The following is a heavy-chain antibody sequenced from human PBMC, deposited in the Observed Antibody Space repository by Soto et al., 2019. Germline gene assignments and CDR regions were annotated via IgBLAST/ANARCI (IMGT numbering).Heavy chain of an antibody. J-gene: IGHJ5*02. CDR1: GGTFSSYA. D-gene: IGHD2-2*01. V-gene: IGHV1-69*01. Sequence: QVQLVQSGAEVKKPGSSVKVSCKASGGTFSSYAISWVRQAPGQGLEWMGGIIPIFGTANYAQKFQGRVTITADESTSTAYMELSSLRSEDTAVYYCVRYRGKEYQLLGAGGNWFDPWGQGTLVTVSS. CDR2: IIPIFGTA. CDR3: VRYRGKEYQLLGAGGNWFDP.